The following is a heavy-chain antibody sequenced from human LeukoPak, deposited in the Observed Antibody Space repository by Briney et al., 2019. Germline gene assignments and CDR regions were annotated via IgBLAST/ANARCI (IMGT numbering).Heavy chain of an antibody. J-gene: IGHJ4*02. CDR1: GFTLSSFS. V-gene: IGHV3-7*01. Sequence: GGSLRRSCAVSGFTLSSFSMSWVRQAPGKGLEWVANLKEDESEKYYVDSVKGRFTISRDTAKNSLYLQMNSLRVEYTAGYYCARELNRWGQGTLVTVS. CDR3: ARELNR. CDR2: LKEDESEK.